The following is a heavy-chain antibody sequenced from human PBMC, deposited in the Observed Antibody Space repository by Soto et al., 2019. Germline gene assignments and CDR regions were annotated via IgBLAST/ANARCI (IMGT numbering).Heavy chain of an antibody. V-gene: IGHV3-30*18. CDR1: GFTFSSYG. J-gene: IGHJ4*02. CDR3: AKVRLPPPEYYFDY. D-gene: IGHD6-25*01. Sequence: QVQLVESGGGVVQPGRSLRLSCAASGFTFSSYGMHWVRQAPGKGLEWVAVISYDGSNKYYADSVKGRFTISRDNSQNTLYLQMNSLRAEDTAVYYCAKVRLPPPEYYFDYWGQGTLVTVSS. CDR2: ISYDGSNK.